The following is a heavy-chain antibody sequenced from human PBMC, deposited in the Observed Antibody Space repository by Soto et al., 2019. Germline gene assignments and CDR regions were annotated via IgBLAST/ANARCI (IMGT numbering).Heavy chain of an antibody. V-gene: IGHV4-39*01. CDR1: GGSISSSSYY. J-gene: IGHJ5*02. CDR2: IYYSGST. D-gene: IGHD2-15*01. Sequence: SETLSLTCTVSGGSISSSSYYWGWTRQPPGKGLEWIGSIYYSGSTYYNPSLKSRVTISVDTSKNQFSLKLSSVTAADTAVYYCARQVYIVVVVAATNWFDPWGQGTLVTVSS. CDR3: ARQVYIVVVVAATNWFDP.